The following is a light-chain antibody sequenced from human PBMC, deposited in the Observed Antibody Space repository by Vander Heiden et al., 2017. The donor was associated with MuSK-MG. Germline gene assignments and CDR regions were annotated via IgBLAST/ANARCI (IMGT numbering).Light chain of an antibody. CDR3: QAWDSSTEKWV. V-gene: IGLV3-1*01. CDR2: QDS. Sequence: SYDLTQPPSVSVSPGQTASITCSGEKLGDKYACWYQQKPGQSPVLVIYQDSKRPSGIPERFSGSNSGNTATLTISGTQAMDEADYYCQAWDSSTEKWVFGGGTKLTVL. J-gene: IGLJ2*01. CDR1: KLGDKY.